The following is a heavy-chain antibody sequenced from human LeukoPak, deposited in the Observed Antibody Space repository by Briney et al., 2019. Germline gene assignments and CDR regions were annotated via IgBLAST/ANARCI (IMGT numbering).Heavy chain of an antibody. J-gene: IGHJ5*02. CDR1: GFTSGSYA. D-gene: IGHD4-17*01. CDR3: AKDHRGDYPRDWLDP. V-gene: IGHV3-23*01. CDR2: ISGSGGST. Sequence: GGSLRLSCAASGFTSGSYAMSWVRQAPGKGLEWVSAISGSGGSTYYADSVKGRFTISRDNSKNTLYLQMNSLRAEDTAVYYCAKDHRGDYPRDWLDPWGQGTLVTVSS.